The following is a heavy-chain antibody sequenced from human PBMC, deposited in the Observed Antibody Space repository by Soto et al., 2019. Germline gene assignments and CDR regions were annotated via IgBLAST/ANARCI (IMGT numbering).Heavy chain of an antibody. V-gene: IGHV3-21*01. CDR3: AKGRYYYDSSGYPFQKLPPYYYYGMDV. Sequence: PGGSLRLSCAASGFTFSSYSMNWVRQAPGKGLEWVSSISSSSSYIYYADSVKGRFTISRDNAKNSLYLQMNSLRAEDTAVYYCAKGRYYYDSSGYPFQKLPPYYYYGMDVWGQGTTVTVSS. J-gene: IGHJ6*02. D-gene: IGHD3-22*01. CDR1: GFTFSSYS. CDR2: ISSSSSYI.